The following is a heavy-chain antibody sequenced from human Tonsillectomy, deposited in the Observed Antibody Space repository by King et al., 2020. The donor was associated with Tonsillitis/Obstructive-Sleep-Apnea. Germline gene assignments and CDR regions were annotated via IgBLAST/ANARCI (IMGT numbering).Heavy chain of an antibody. D-gene: IGHD4-11*01. CDR2: ISSSGSTI. CDR3: ARLTTVTPSGMDV. Sequence: VQLVESGGGLVQPGGSLRLSCAASGFTFSSYEMNWVRQAPGKGLEWVSYISSSGSTIYYADSVKGRFTISRDNAKNSLYLQMNSLRAEDTAVYYCARLTTVTPSGMDVWGQGTPVTVSS. CDR1: GFTFSSYE. J-gene: IGHJ6*02. V-gene: IGHV3-48*03.